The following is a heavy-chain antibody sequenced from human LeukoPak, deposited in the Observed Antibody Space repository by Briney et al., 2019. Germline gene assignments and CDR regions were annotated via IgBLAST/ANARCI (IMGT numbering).Heavy chain of an antibody. V-gene: IGHV1-46*01. Sequence: ASVKVSCKASGYTFTSYYMHWVRQAPGQGLEWMGIINPSGASTSYAQKFQGRVTMTRDTSTSTVYMELSSLRSEDTAVYYCARAQAMITFGGVIPNFDYWGQGTLVTVSS. CDR3: ARAQAMITFGGVIPNFDY. J-gene: IGHJ4*02. CDR2: INPSGAST. D-gene: IGHD3-16*02. CDR1: GYTFTSYY.